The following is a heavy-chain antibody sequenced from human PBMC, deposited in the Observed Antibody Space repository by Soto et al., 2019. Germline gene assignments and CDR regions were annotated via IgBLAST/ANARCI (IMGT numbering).Heavy chain of an antibody. CDR1: GGSFSGYY. D-gene: IGHD4-17*01. V-gene: IGHV4-34*01. CDR2: INHSGST. Sequence: PSETLSLTCAVYGGSFSGYYWSWIRQPPGKGLEWIGEINHSGSTNYNPSLKSRVTISVDTSKNQFSLKLSSVTAADTAVYYCARVHGDNTRGFDYWGQGTLVTAPQ. CDR3: ARVHGDNTRGFDY. J-gene: IGHJ4*02.